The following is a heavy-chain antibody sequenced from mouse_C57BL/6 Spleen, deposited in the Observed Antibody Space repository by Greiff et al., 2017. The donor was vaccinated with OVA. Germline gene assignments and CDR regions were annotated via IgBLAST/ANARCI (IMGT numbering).Heavy chain of an antibody. Sequence: DVQLQESGPGLVKPSQSLSLTCSVTGYSITSGYYWNWIRQFPGNKLEWMGYISYDGSNNYNPSLKNRISITRDTSKNQFFLKLNSVTTEDTATYYCARIYDGYYGYFDVWGTGTTVTVSS. V-gene: IGHV3-6*01. J-gene: IGHJ1*03. CDR1: GYSITSGYY. CDR2: ISYDGSN. D-gene: IGHD2-3*01. CDR3: ARIYDGYYGYFDV.